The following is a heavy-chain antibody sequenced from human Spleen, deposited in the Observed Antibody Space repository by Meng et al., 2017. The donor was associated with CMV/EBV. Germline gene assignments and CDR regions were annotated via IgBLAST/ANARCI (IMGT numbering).Heavy chain of an antibody. CDR3: ASFWGSEGDY. V-gene: IGHV3-53*02. CDR2: IYPDGRT. D-gene: IGHD7-27*01. J-gene: IGHJ4*02. CDR1: GFTVSTNY. Sequence: EVQLVQTGRGLIQPGGSPRLSCAASGFTVSTNYMGWRRQAPGRGLEWVSTIYPDGRTYSADSVKGRFTISRDNSKNTVYLQMSTLRTEDTAVYYCASFWGSEGDYWGQGTLVTVSS.